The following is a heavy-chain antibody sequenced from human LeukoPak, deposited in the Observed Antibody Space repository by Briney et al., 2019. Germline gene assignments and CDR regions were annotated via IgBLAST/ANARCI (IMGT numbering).Heavy chain of an antibody. D-gene: IGHD3/OR15-3a*01. CDR2: INHSGST. J-gene: IGHJ4*02. V-gene: IGHV4-34*01. CDR3: ASSYFWTRTTFDY. CDR1: GGSFSGYY. Sequence: SETLSLTCAVYGGSFSGYYWSWIRQPPGKGLEWIGEINHSGSTNYNPSLKSRVTISVDTSKNQFSLKLSSVTAADTAVYYWASSYFWTRTTFDYWGQGTLVTVS.